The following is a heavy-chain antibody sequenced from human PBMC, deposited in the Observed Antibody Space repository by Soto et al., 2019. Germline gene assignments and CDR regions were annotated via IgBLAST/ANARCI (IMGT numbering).Heavy chain of an antibody. CDR2: ILGRDDTT. V-gene: IGHV3-23*01. Sequence: EVQVLESGGDLVEPGGSLRLSCAASGFSFNTFDMSWVRQAPGKGLEWVSVILGRDDTTYYADSVKGRFTISRDTFKNTLHLQMNSMRVEDTALYFCTKEAWLDYWGQGTLVTVSS. J-gene: IGHJ4*02. CDR3: TKEAWLDY. CDR1: GFSFNTFD. D-gene: IGHD5-12*01.